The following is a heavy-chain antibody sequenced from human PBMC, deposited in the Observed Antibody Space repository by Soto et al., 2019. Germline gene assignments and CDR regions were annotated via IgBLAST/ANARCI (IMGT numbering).Heavy chain of an antibody. CDR2: ISSSGSII. D-gene: IGHD3-22*01. J-gene: IGHJ5*02. CDR3: ARGVLYYYDSSGYPHWLDP. Sequence: GGSLRLSCAASGFTFGSYEMNWVRQAPGKGLEWVSYISSSGSIIYYADSVKGRFTISRDNAKNSLYLQMNSLRAEDTAVYYCARGVLYYYDSSGYPHWLDPWGEGTLVTVSS. CDR1: GFTFGSYE. V-gene: IGHV3-48*03.